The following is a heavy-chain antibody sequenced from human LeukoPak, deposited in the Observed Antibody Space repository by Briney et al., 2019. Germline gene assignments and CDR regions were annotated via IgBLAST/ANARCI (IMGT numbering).Heavy chain of an antibody. J-gene: IGHJ5*02. CDR2: IYYNGIT. CDR3: ARGDYNDGAGYLDH. Sequence: SQTLSLTCTVSGGSIFSGDYYWNWIRQPPGKGLEWIGYIYYNGITYYNPSLESRVTISVDTSKNQFSLKLSSVTAADTAVYYCARGDYNDGAGYLDHWGQGTLVPVSS. V-gene: IGHV4-30-4*01. D-gene: IGHD3-22*01. CDR1: GGSIFSGDYY.